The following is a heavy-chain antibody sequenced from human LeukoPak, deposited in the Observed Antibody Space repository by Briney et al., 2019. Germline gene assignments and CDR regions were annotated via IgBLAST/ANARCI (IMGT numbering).Heavy chain of an antibody. J-gene: IGHJ3*02. CDR1: GYTFTSYA. V-gene: IGHV1-2*04. D-gene: IGHD6-13*01. CDR3: AREAAAGNAFDI. Sequence: ASVKVSCKASGYTFTSYAMHWVRQAPGQGLEWMGWINPNSGGTNYAQKFQGWVTMTRDTSISTAYMELSRLRSDDTAVYYCAREAAAGNAFDIWGQGTMVTVSS. CDR2: INPNSGGT.